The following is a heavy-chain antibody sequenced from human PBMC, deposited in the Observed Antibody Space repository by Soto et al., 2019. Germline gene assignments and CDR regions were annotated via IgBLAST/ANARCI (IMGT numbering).Heavy chain of an antibody. Sequence: ASLKGSCKASGYSLSTYSMHWVRQAPGQGLEWMGWINGANGNTRYSQKFKDRVSISRDXXXSXXXXXLXSLXSEDTAVYYCARGKGMEENYYYHGMDVWG. CDR3: ARGKGMEENYYYHGMDV. D-gene: IGHD1-1*01. CDR2: INGANGNT. V-gene: IGHV1-3*01. J-gene: IGHJ6*02. CDR1: GYSLSTYS.